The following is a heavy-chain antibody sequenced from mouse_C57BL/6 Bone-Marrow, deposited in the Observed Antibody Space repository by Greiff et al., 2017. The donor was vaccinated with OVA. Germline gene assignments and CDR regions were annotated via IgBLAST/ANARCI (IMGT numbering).Heavy chain of an antibody. Sequence: VQLQQSGAELVKPGASVKMSCKASGYTFTSYWITWVKQRPGQGLEWIGDIYPGSGSTNYNEKFKSKATLTVDTSSSTAYMQLSSLTSEDSAVYYCARSPITTVVAHWYFDVWGTGTTVTVSS. J-gene: IGHJ1*03. CDR1: GYTFTSYW. CDR2: IYPGSGST. V-gene: IGHV1-55*01. CDR3: ARSPITTVVAHWYFDV. D-gene: IGHD1-1*01.